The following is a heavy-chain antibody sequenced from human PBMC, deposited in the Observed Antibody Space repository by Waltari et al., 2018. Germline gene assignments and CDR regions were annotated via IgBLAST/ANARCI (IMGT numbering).Heavy chain of an antibody. CDR1: GFTFGDYA. D-gene: IGHD3-3*01. CDR3: TRDRITIFGVVTLGGDY. J-gene: IGHJ4*02. V-gene: IGHV3-49*03. Sequence: EVQLVESGGGLVQPGRSLRLSCTASGFTFGDYAMSWFRQAPGKGLEWVGLIRSKAYGGTTEYAASVKGRFTISRDDSKSIAYLQMNSLKTEDTAVYYCTRDRITIFGVVTLGGDYWGQGTLVTVSS. CDR2: IRSKAYGGTT.